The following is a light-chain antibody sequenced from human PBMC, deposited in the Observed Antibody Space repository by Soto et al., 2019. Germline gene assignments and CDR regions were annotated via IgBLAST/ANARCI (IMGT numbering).Light chain of an antibody. Sequence: DIQMTQSPSSLSASVGDRVTITCRASQSISSYLNWYQQKPGKAPKLLIYAASSLQSGVKSRFSGSVSATDFTLTISSLKPEDFANYYCQQSYSNPRTFGQGT. CDR2: AAS. CDR3: QQSYSNPRT. V-gene: IGKV1-39*01. CDR1: QSISSY. J-gene: IGKJ1*01.